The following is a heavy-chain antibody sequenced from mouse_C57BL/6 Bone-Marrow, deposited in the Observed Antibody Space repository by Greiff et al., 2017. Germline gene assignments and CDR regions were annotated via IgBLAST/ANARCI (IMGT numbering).Heavy chain of an antibody. Sequence: EVKLQESGGGLVKPGGSLKLSCAASGFTFSDYGMHWVRQAPEKGLEWVAYISSGSSTIYYADTVKGRFTISRDNAKNTLFLQMTSLRSEDTAMYYCARQDYGSSYYFDYWGQGTTLTVSS. J-gene: IGHJ2*01. CDR3: ARQDYGSSYYFDY. D-gene: IGHD1-1*01. CDR2: ISSGSSTI. CDR1: GFTFSDYG. V-gene: IGHV5-17*01.